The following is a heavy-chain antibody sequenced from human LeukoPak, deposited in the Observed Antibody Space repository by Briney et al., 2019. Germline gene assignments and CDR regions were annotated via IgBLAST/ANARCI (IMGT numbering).Heavy chain of an antibody. CDR3: ARDSEGYYDFWSGRYYYYMDV. J-gene: IGHJ6*03. CDR1: GYIFIDYE. CDR2: MNPKSGDT. V-gene: IGHV1-8*02. Sequence: ASVKVSCKASGYIFIDYEINWVRQAPGQGLEWMGWMNPKSGDTGYEQKLQGRVTMTTDTSTSTAYMELRSLRSDDTAVYYCARDSEGYYDFWSGRYYYYMDVWGKGTTVTVSS. D-gene: IGHD3-3*01.